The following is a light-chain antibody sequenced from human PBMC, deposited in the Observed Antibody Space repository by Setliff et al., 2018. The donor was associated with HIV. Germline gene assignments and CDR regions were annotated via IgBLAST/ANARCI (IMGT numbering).Light chain of an antibody. Sequence: SALAQPASVSGSPGQSITISCTGTSSDVGRYNLVSWYQQHPGKAPKLMIYQATKRSSGVSNRFSGSKSGNTASLTISGLQAEDEADYYCCSNTGSNTYVFGTGTKVTVL. V-gene: IGLV2-23*01. CDR3: CSNTGSNTYV. CDR2: QAT. CDR1: SSDVGRYNL. J-gene: IGLJ1*01.